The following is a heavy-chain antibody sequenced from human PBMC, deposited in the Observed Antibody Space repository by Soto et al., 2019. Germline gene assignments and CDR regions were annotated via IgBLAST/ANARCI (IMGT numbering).Heavy chain of an antibody. V-gene: IGHV3-48*03. Sequence: PGGSLRLSCAASGFTFYTYEMNWVRQAPGKGLEWVSYISSSGSTTYYADSVKGRFTISRDNAKNSLYLQMNSLRAEDTAIYYCATRSGGGGAFDFWGQGTMVTV. D-gene: IGHD3-10*01. CDR2: ISSSGSTT. CDR1: GFTFYTYE. J-gene: IGHJ3*01. CDR3: ATRSGGGGAFDF.